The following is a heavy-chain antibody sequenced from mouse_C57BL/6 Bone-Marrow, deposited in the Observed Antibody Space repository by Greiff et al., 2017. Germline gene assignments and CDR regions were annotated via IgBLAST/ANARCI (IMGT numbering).Heavy chain of an antibody. CDR3: ARNDYYDYGEGTWFAY. CDR1: GYSLTSYG. V-gene: IGHV2-2*01. Sequence: VQLQQPGPGLVQPSQSLSITCKVSGYSLTSYGVHWVSQSPGKGLEWLGVIWSGGSTDYNAAFISRLSINKDNSKSQVFFKMNSLQADDTAIYCCARNDYYDYGEGTWFAYWDQGTLVTVSA. CDR2: IWSGGST. D-gene: IGHD2-4*01. J-gene: IGHJ3*01.